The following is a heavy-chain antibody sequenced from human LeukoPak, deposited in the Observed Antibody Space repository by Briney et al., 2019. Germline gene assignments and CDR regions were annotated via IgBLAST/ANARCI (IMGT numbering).Heavy chain of an antibody. Sequence: PGRTLRLSCAASGFTFSDHYMDWVRQAPGQGLEGGGRTRNKANSYTTEYAASVKGRFTISKDDSKNSLYLQMNSLNTEDTAVYYCARTSMTDAFDIWGQGTMVTVSS. CDR1: GFTFSDHY. V-gene: IGHV3-72*01. CDR2: TRNKANSYTT. CDR3: ARTSMTDAFDI. J-gene: IGHJ3*02.